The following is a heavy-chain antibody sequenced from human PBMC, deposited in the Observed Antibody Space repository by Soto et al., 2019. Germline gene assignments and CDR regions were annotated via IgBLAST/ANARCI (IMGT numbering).Heavy chain of an antibody. V-gene: IGHV4-4*02. J-gene: IGHJ4*02. Sequence: QVQLQESGPGLVKPSWTLSLTCAVSSGSISSSNWWSWVRQPPGKGLEWIGEIYHSGSTNYNPSLKSRVTISVDKSKNQFTLKLSYVTAADTAVDYCARGTWFGESYYLDYWGQGTLVTVSS. CDR2: IYHSGST. CDR1: SGSISSSNW. D-gene: IGHD3-10*01. CDR3: ARGTWFGESYYLDY.